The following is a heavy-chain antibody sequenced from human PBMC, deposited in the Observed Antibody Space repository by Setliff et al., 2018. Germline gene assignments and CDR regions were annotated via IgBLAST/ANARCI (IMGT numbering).Heavy chain of an antibody. V-gene: IGHV1-46*01. J-gene: IGHJ6*03. Sequence: GASVKVSCKASGGTFSSHGINWVRQAPGQGLEWMGIIDPSADYTNYAQKFQGRVTMTRDTSTSTVYMELSSLRSEDTAVYYCAREMLVVRGVNSYYYYIDVWGKGTTVTVSS. D-gene: IGHD3-10*02. CDR3: AREMLVVRGVNSYYYYIDV. CDR2: IDPSADYT. CDR1: GGTFSSHG.